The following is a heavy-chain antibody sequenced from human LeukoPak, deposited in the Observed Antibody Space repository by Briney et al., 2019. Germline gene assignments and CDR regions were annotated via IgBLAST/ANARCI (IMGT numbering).Heavy chain of an antibody. CDR2: MSSSDDGR. Sequence: GGSLRLSCATSGFSFSSYAMSWVRQAPGKGLEWASAMSSSDDGRYYADSVKGRFTISRDNAKNSLYLQMNSLRAEDTAVYYCARESMGISYYMDVWGKGTTVTISS. V-gene: IGHV3-21*01. CDR3: ARESMGISYYMDV. CDR1: GFSFSSYA. J-gene: IGHJ6*03. D-gene: IGHD6-13*01.